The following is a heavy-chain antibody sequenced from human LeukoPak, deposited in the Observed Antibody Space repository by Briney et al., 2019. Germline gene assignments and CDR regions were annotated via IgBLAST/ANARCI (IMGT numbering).Heavy chain of an antibody. CDR1: GFTFGDYA. CDR3: TTPSNWGYYYYYYGMDV. Sequence: GVLRLSCTASGFTFGDYAMSWIRQAPGKGLEWVGFIRSKAYGETADYAASVKGRFTISRDDSKNTLYLQMNSLKTEDTAVYYCTTPSNWGYYYYYYGMDVWGQGTTVTVSS. J-gene: IGHJ6*02. CDR2: IRSKAYGETA. V-gene: IGHV3-49*03. D-gene: IGHD7-27*01.